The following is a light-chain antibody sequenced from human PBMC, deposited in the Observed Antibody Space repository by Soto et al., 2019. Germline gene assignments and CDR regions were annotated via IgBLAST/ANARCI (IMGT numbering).Light chain of an antibody. J-gene: IGLJ3*02. CDR3: QTWGAGMRV. CDR1: SGHSSNA. Sequence: QLVLTQSPSASASLGASVKLTCTLSSGHSSNAIAWHQQQPEKGPRYLMRGNNDGSHNKGDGIPDRFSGSSSGPERYLTISSLQSEDEADYYCQTWGAGMRVFGGGTKLTVL. V-gene: IGLV4-69*01. CDR2: GNNDGSH.